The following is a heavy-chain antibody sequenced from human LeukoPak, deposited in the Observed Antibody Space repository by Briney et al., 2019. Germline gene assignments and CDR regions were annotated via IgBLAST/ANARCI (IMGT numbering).Heavy chain of an antibody. Sequence: GGSLRLSCAASGFTFSSYGMHWVRQAPGKGLEWVAVISYDGSNKYYADSMKGRFTISRDNSKNTLYLRMNSLRAEDTAVYYCAKLGYCSGGSCSPFDYWGQGTLVTVSS. CDR1: GFTFSSYG. J-gene: IGHJ4*02. V-gene: IGHV3-30*18. CDR3: AKLGYCSGGSCSPFDY. CDR2: ISYDGSNK. D-gene: IGHD2-15*01.